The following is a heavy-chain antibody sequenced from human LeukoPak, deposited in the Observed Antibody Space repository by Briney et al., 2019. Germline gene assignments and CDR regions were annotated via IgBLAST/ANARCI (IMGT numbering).Heavy chain of an antibody. CDR1: GGSISSYY. V-gene: IGHV4-59*08. CDR2: IYYSGST. J-gene: IGHJ4*02. D-gene: IGHD2-2*02. Sequence: SETLSLTCTVSGGSISSYYWSWIRQPPGKGLEWIGYIYYSGSTNYNPSLKSRVTISVDTSKNQFFLKLSSVTAADTAVYYCARLYTYFDYWGQGTLVTVSS. CDR3: ARLYTYFDY.